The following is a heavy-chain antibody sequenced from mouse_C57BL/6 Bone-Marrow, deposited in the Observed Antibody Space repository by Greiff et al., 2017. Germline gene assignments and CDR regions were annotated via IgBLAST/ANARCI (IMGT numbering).Heavy chain of an antibody. CDR1: GYTFTSYG. V-gene: IGHV1-81*01. Sequence: QVQLQQSGAELARPGASVKLSCKASGYTFTSYGISWVKQRTGQGLEWIGEIYPGSGNTYYNEKFKGKATLTADKSSSTAYMELRSLTSEAAAVYFCARGGYYGSSFDYWGQGTTLTVSS. J-gene: IGHJ2*01. CDR3: ARGGYYGSSFDY. D-gene: IGHD1-1*01. CDR2: IYPGSGNT.